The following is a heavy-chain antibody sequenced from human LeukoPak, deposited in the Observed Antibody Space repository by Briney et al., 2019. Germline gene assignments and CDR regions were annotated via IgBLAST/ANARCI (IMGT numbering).Heavy chain of an antibody. CDR3: ARDLNDFWSGYYSRSFPGY. CDR1: GGTFSSYA. D-gene: IGHD3-3*01. Sequence: SVKVSCKASGGTFSSYAISWVRQAPGQGLEWMGGIIPIFGTANYAQKFQGRVTITADESTSTAYMELSSLRSEDTAVYYCARDLNDFWSGYYSRSFPGYWGQGTLVTVSS. V-gene: IGHV1-69*13. CDR2: IIPIFGTA. J-gene: IGHJ4*02.